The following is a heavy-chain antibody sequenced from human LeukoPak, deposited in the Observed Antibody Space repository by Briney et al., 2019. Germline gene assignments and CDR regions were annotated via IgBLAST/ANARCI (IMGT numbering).Heavy chain of an antibody. J-gene: IGHJ5*01. Sequence: GGSLRLSCAASGFTFSRNWMNWVRQAPGKGLEWVANIKRDGNEKNYVDSVKGRFSISRDNAKNSLYLQMDSLRAEDTAVYYCAKEGAYPIITYDSWGQGALVTVSS. CDR1: GFTFSRNW. CDR2: IKRDGNEK. CDR3: AKEGAYPIITYDS. D-gene: IGHD3-10*01. V-gene: IGHV3-7*01.